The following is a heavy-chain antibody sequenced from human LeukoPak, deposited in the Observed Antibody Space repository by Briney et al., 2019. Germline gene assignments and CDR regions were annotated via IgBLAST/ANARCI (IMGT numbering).Heavy chain of an antibody. CDR2: IYHSGST. CDR1: GYSISSGYY. D-gene: IGHD3-22*01. V-gene: IGHV4-38-2*01. CDR3: ARRTPFYYDSGGYYYFDY. Sequence: SETLSLTCAVSGYSISSGYYWGWIRQPPGKGLAWIGSIYHSGSTYYNPSLKSRVTISVDTSKNQFSLKLSSVTAADTAVYYCARRTPFYYDSGGYYYFDYWGQGTLVTVSS. J-gene: IGHJ4*02.